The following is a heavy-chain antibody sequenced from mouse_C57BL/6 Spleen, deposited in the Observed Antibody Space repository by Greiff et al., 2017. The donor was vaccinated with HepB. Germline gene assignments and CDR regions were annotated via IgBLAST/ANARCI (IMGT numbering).Heavy chain of an antibody. CDR3: ARALYYGNYGAMDY. CDR2: ISYDGSN. CDR1: GYSITSGYY. D-gene: IGHD2-1*01. V-gene: IGHV3-6*01. Sequence: EVKLMESGPGLVKPSQSLSLTCSITGYSITSGYYWDWIRQFPGNKLEWIGYISYDGSNNYNPSLKNRISITRDTSKNQFYLKLNSETTEHTATYYSARALYYGNYGAMDYWGQGTSVPVSS. J-gene: IGHJ4*01.